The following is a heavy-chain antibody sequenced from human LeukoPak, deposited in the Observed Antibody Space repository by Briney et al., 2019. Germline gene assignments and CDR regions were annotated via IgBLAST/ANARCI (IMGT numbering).Heavy chain of an antibody. CDR1: GYSISSAYY. CDR3: ARESSSSSSYLDY. CDR2: IYHGGST. D-gene: IGHD6-6*01. Sequence: SETLSLTCTVSGYSISSAYYWGWIRQPPGKGLEWIGNIYHGGSTYHNPSLKSRVTISVDTSKNQFFLKLSSVTAADTAVYYCARESSSSSSYLDYWGQGTLVTVSS. J-gene: IGHJ4*02. V-gene: IGHV4-38-2*02.